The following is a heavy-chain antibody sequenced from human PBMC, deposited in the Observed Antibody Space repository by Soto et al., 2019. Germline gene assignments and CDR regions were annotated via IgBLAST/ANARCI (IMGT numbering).Heavy chain of an antibody. CDR3: ARQITYYYDSSGPVGAFDI. V-gene: IGHV4-59*08. CDR2: IYYSGST. CDR1: GGSTSSYY. Sequence: SEPLSLTCTVSGGSTSSYYWSWIRQPPGKGLEWIGYIYYSGSTNYNPSLKSRVTISVDTSKNQFSLKLSSVTAADTAVYYCARQITYYYDSSGPVGAFDIWGQGTMVTVSS. J-gene: IGHJ3*02. D-gene: IGHD3-22*01.